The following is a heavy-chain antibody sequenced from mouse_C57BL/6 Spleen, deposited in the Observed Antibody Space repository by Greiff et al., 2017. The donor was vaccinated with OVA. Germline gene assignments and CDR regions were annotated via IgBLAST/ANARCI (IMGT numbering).Heavy chain of an antibody. J-gene: IGHJ4*01. V-gene: IGHV1-54*01. Sequence: VQLQQSGAELVRPGTSVKVSCKASGYAFTNHLIEWVKQRPGQGLEWIGVINPGSGGTNYNEKFKGKATLTADKSSSTAYMQLSSLTSEDSAVYFCARGKLYYYAMDYWGQGTSVTVSS. CDR3: ARGKLYYYAMDY. CDR2: INPGSGGT. CDR1: GYAFTNHL.